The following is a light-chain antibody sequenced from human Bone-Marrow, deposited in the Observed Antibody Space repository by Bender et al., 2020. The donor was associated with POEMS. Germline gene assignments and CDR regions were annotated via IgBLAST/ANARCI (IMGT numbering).Light chain of an antibody. V-gene: IGLV2-14*02. Sequence: QSALAQPASVSGSPGQSITISCTGTSDDVGKYNLVSWYLQHPGKAPKLMIYDVTERPSGVSDRFSGSKSGNAASLTISGLQAEDEADYFCASYTDSNTVLFGGGTKLTVL. CDR3: ASYTDSNTVL. CDR1: SDDVGKYNL. CDR2: DVT. J-gene: IGLJ2*01.